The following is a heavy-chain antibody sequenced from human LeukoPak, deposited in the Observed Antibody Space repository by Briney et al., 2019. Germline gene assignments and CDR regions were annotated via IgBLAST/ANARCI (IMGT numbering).Heavy chain of an antibody. CDR2: INHSGST. J-gene: IGHJ4*02. D-gene: IGHD2-21*01. Sequence: PPETLSLTCAVYGGSFSGYYWSWIRQPPGKGLEWIGEINHSGSTNYNPSLKSRVTISVDTSENQFSLKLSSVTAADTAVYCCAREDVALNYWGQGTLVTVSS. V-gene: IGHV4-34*01. CDR3: AREDVALNY. CDR1: GGSFSGYY.